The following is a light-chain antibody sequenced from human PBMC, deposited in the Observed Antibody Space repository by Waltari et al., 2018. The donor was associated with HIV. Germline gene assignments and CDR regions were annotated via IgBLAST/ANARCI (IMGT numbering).Light chain of an antibody. Sequence: QSALTQPPSASGSPGQSVTISCTGTSSDGGGYNYVSWYQQHPGKAPNPMIYEVSKRPSGVPDRFSGSKSGNTASLTVSGLQAEDEADYYCSSYAGSNNLVFGGGTKLTVL. J-gene: IGLJ2*01. CDR3: SSYAGSNNLV. CDR2: EVS. V-gene: IGLV2-8*01. CDR1: SSDGGGYNY.